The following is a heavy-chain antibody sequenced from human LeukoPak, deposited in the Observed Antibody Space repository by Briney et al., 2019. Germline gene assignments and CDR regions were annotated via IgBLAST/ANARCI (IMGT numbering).Heavy chain of an antibody. CDR1: GGSISSHY. CDR2: IYYSGST. V-gene: IGHV4-59*11. CDR3: ARDRVARFWFDP. Sequence: SETLSLTCTVSGGSISSHYWSWIRQPPGKGLEWIGSIYYSGSTNYNPSLKSRVTISVDTSKNQFSLKLSSVTAADTAVYYCARDRVARFWFDPWGQGTLVTVSS. J-gene: IGHJ5*02.